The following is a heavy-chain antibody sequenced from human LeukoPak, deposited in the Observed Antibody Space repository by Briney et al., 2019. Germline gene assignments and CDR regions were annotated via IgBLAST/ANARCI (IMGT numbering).Heavy chain of an antibody. CDR1: GYSISSGYY. J-gene: IGHJ4*02. V-gene: IGHV4-38-2*02. CDR2: IYHSGST. Sequence: SETLPLTCTVSGYSISSGYYWGWIRQPPGKGLEWIGSIYHSGSTYYNPSLKSRVTISVDTSKNQFSLKLSSVTAADTAVYYCARDLSFRLRNYFDYWGQGTLVTVSS. CDR3: ARDLSFRLRNYFDY. D-gene: IGHD4-17*01.